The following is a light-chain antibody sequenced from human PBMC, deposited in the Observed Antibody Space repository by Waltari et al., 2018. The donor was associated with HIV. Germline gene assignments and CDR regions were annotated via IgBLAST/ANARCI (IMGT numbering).Light chain of an antibody. CDR2: GNN. Sequence: SSELTQDPTVSVALGHTVTITCQGDGLRNYSGTWYHQRPGHAPIVVIYGNNNRPSGIPDRFSGSSSGDSTSLTITGAQAEDEADYHCNSRDSSGNHVIFGGGTKLTVL. J-gene: IGLJ2*01. CDR1: GLRNYS. V-gene: IGLV3-19*01. CDR3: NSRDSSGNHVI.